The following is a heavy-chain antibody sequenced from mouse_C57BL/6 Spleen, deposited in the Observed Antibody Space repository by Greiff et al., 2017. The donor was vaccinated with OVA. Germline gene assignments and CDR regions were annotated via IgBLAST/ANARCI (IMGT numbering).Heavy chain of an antibody. D-gene: IGHD1-1*01. Sequence: EVMLVESGGGLVKPGGSLKLSCAASGFTFSDYGMHWVRQAPEKGLEWVAYISSGSSTIYYADTVKGRFTISRDNAKNTLFLQMTSLRSEDTAMYYCARRTTVVEGWYFDVWGTGTTVTVSS. CDR2: ISSGSSTI. J-gene: IGHJ1*03. CDR3: ARRTTVVEGWYFDV. V-gene: IGHV5-17*01. CDR1: GFTFSDYG.